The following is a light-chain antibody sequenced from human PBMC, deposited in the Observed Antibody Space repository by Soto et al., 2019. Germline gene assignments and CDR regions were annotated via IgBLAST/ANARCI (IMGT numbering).Light chain of an antibody. Sequence: SYELTQPPSVSVSPGQTASITCSGDKLGDKYACWYQQKPGQSPVLVIYQDSKRPSGIPERFSGSNSGNTATLTISGTQAMDEADYYCQAWDSSTAVWVFGGGTKVTVL. V-gene: IGLV3-1*01. J-gene: IGLJ2*01. CDR2: QDS. CDR3: QAWDSSTAVWV. CDR1: KLGDKY.